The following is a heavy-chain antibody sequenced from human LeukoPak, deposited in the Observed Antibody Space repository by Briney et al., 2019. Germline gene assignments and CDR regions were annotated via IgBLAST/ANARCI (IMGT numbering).Heavy chain of an antibody. J-gene: IGHJ6*03. D-gene: IGHD1-7*01. CDR3: ARAAKTGTNVPYYYYMDV. CDR1: GYTFTSYG. V-gene: IGHV1-18*01. CDR2: ISAYNGNT. Sequence: ASVKVSCKASGYTFTSYGISWVRQAPGQGLEWMGWISAYNGNTNYAQKFQGRVTITADESTSTAYMELSSLRSEDTAVYYCARAAKTGTNVPYYYYMDVWGKGTTVTVSS.